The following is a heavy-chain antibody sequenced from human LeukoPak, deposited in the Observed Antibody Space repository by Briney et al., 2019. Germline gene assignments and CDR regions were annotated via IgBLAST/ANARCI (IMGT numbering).Heavy chain of an antibody. CDR2: IYTSGST. CDR1: GGSISRGSYY. CDR3: AKPSNYYGSATDAFDF. D-gene: IGHD3-10*01. V-gene: IGHV4-61*02. Sequence: SETLSLTCTVSGGSISRGSYYWNWLRQPAGKGLEWIGRIYTSGSTNYNPSLKSRVTISLDTYKNQFSLKLSSVTAADTAVYYCAKPSNYYGSATDAFDFCGQGTMVTVSS. J-gene: IGHJ3*01.